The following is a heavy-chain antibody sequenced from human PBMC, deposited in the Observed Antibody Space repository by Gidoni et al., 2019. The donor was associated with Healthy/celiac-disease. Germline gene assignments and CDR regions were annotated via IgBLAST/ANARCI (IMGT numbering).Heavy chain of an antibody. Sequence: EVQLVESGGGLVRPGGSLRLSCAASGFTFSNAWMNWVRQAPGKGLEWVGRIKSKTDGGTTDYAAPVKGRFTISRDDSKNTLYLQMNSLKTEDTAVYYCTTDRHLDYIQLWPSFDYWGQGTLVTVSS. CDR3: TTDRHLDYIQLWPSFDY. D-gene: IGHD5-18*01. V-gene: IGHV3-15*07. CDR2: IKSKTDGGTT. CDR1: GFTFSNAW. J-gene: IGHJ4*02.